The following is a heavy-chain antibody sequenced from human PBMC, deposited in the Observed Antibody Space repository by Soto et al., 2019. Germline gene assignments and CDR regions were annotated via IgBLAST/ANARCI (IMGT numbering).Heavy chain of an antibody. D-gene: IGHD6-19*01. CDR1: GGSISSYY. Sequence: SETLSLTCTVSGGSISSYYWSWIRQPPGKGLEWIGYIYYSGSTNYNPSLKSRVTISVDTSKNQFSLKLSSVTAADTAMYYCARPTYNSGWPEPAFDSWGQGTLVTVSS. CDR3: ARPTYNSGWPEPAFDS. CDR2: IYYSGST. J-gene: IGHJ4*02. V-gene: IGHV4-59*01.